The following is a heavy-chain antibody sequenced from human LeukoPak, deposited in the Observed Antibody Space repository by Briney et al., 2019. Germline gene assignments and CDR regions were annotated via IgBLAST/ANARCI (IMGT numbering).Heavy chain of an antibody. D-gene: IGHD5-12*01. J-gene: IGHJ4*02. V-gene: IGHV3-48*03. CDR3: AGIVASIPR. CDR2: ISSSGSTI. Sequence: TGGSLRLSCAASGFTFSSYERNWVRQAPGKGLEWVSYISSSGSTIYYADSVKGRFTIYRDNAKNSLYVQMNSLRAEDTAVYYCAGIVASIPRWGQGTLVTVSS. CDR1: GFTFSSYE.